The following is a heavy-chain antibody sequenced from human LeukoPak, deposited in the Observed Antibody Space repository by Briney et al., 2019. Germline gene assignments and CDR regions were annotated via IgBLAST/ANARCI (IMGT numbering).Heavy chain of an antibody. CDR2: IGTRSNPI. CDR3: AREARGSGRDFDY. J-gene: IGHJ4*02. CDR1: GFSFSDFY. V-gene: IGHV3-11*01. D-gene: IGHD1-26*01. Sequence: KAGGSLRLSCAASGFSFSDFYMSWIRQAPGMGLKWISYIGTRSNPIYYADSVKGRFTISRDDAKNSLYLQMNSLRDEDTAVYFCAREARGSGRDFDYWGQGILVTVSS.